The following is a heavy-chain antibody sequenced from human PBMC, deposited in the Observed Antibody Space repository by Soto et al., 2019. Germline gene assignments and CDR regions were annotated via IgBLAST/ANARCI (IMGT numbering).Heavy chain of an antibody. V-gene: IGHV1-18*01. J-gene: IGHJ6*02. CDR2: ISAYNGNT. CDR1: GYTFTSYG. D-gene: IGHD2-15*01. Sequence: QVQLVQSGAEVKKPGASVKVSCKASGYTFTSYGISWVRQAPGQGLEWMGWISAYNGNTNYAQKLQGRVTMTTDTSTSTAYMALRSLRSDDTAVYYCASAKRIGMLLRVSYYYGMDVWGQGTTVTVSS. CDR3: ASAKRIGMLLRVSYYYGMDV.